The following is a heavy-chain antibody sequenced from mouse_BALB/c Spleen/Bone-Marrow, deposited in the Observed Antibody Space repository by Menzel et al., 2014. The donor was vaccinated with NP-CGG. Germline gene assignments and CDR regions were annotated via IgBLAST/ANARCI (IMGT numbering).Heavy chain of an antibody. Sequence: VQLQQSGAELVKPRASVKLSCTASGFNIKNTYIHWVKQRPEQGLEWIGRIDPANVNTKYDPKFQGRATITADTSSNTAYLQLSSLTSEDTAVYYCATYYYGSSLFAYWGQGTLVTVSA. CDR1: GFNIKNTY. V-gene: IGHV14-3*02. CDR2: IDPANVNT. J-gene: IGHJ3*01. D-gene: IGHD1-1*01. CDR3: ATYYYGSSLFAY.